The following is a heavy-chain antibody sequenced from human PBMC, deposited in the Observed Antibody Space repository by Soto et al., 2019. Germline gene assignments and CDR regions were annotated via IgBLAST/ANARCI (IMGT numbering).Heavy chain of an antibody. Sequence: SETLSLTCAVSGDSISSGGYSWSWIRQPPGKGLEWIGYIYHSGSTYYNPSLKSRVTISIDRSKNQFSLKLSSVTAADTGVYFCARTLGPQVTGYVDSDYRWTIDQWGQGTLVTVS. J-gene: IGHJ4*02. CDR2: IYHSGST. V-gene: IGHV4-30-2*01. CDR3: ARTLGPQVTGYVDSDYRWTIDQ. D-gene: IGHD4-4*01. CDR1: GDSISSGGYS.